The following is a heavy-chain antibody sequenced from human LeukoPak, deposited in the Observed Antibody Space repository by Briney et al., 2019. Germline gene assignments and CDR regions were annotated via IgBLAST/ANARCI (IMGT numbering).Heavy chain of an antibody. J-gene: IGHJ4*02. CDR1: GFTFSSYA. CDR2: ISYDGSNK. V-gene: IGHV3-30-3*01. Sequence: GGSLRLSCAASGFTFSSYAMHWVRQAPGKGLEWVAVISYDGSNKYYADSVKGRFTISRDNSKNTLYLQMNSLRAEDTAVYYCARGSRSGSYYPLDYWGQGTLVTVSS. CDR3: ARGSRSGSYYPLDY. D-gene: IGHD1-26*01.